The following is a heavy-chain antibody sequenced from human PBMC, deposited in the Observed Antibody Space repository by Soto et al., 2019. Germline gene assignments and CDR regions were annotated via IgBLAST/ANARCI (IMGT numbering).Heavy chain of an antibody. CDR1: GFTFSSYN. Sequence: XVSLSLSCAASGFTFSSYNVNWVRQAPGKGLEWVSSISSSSSYIYYADSVKGRFTISRDNAKNSLYLQMNSLRAEDTAVYYCARDRELHFWSGYYQNEGDYYCGIEVWGQGTTVTVS. D-gene: IGHD3-3*02. V-gene: IGHV3-21*01. CDR2: ISSSSSYI. J-gene: IGHJ6*02. CDR3: ARDRELHFWSGYYQNEGDYYCGIEV.